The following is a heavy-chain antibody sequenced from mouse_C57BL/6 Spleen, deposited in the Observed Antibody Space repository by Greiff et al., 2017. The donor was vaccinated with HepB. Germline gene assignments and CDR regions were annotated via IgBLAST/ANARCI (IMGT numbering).Heavy chain of an antibody. Sequence: VQLQQSGPELVKPGASVKISCKASGYTFTDYYMNWVKQSHGKSLEWIGDINPNNGGTSYNQKFKGKATLTVDKSSSTAYMELRSLTSEDSAVYYCARGSYGDYWGQGTTLTVSS. CDR1: GYTFTDYY. J-gene: IGHJ2*01. CDR2: INPNNGGT. V-gene: IGHV1-26*01. CDR3: ARGSYGDY. D-gene: IGHD1-1*02.